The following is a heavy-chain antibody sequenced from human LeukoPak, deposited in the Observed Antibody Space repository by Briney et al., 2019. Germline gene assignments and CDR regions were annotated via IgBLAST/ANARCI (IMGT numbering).Heavy chain of an antibody. V-gene: IGHV4-59*01. D-gene: IGHD3-22*01. CDR3: ACLTTADAFDI. CDR2: IYDSGST. CDR1: GGSINSYY. J-gene: IGHJ3*02. Sequence: PSETLSLTCTVSGGSINSYYWSWIRHPPGKDLEWIGYIYDSGSTNYNPSLKSRVTISVDTSKNQFSLKLSSVTAADTAVYYCACLTTADAFDIWGQGTMVTVSS.